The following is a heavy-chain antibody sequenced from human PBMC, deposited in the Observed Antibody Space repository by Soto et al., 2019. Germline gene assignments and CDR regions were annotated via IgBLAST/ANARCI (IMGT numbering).Heavy chain of an antibody. V-gene: IGHV1-18*01. CDR1: GYTFTSYG. CDR2: ISAYNGNT. J-gene: IGHJ3*02. CDR3: ARDRDYLAFDI. D-gene: IGHD4-17*01. Sequence: GASVKVSCKASGYTFTSYGISWVRQAPGQGLERMGWISAYNGNTNYAQKLQGRVTMTTDTSTSPAYMEVRSLSSYDTFVYYCARDRDYLAFDIWGQGTMVTVSS.